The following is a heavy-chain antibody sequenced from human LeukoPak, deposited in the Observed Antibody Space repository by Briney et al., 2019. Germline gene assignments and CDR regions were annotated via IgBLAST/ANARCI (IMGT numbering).Heavy chain of an antibody. D-gene: IGHD4-17*01. J-gene: IGHJ4*02. CDR2: ISWDGGST. V-gene: IGHV3-43D*03. CDR1: GFTFDDYA. Sequence: GGSLRLSCAASGFTFDDYAMHWVRQAPGKGLEWVSLISWDGGSTYYADSVKGRFTISRDNSKNSLYLQMNSLRAEDTALYYCTRTVTTGTYYFDYWGQGTLVTVSS. CDR3: TRTVTTGTYYFDY.